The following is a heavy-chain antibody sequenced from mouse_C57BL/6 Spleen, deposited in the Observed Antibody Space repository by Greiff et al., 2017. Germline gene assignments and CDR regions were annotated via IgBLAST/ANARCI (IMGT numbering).Heavy chain of an antibody. D-gene: IGHD1-2*01. CDR1: GYAFSSSW. J-gene: IGHJ2*01. CDR2: IYPGDGDT. Sequence: QVQLQQSGPELVKPGASVKISCKASGYAFSSSWMNWVKQRPGKGLEWIGRIYPGDGDTNYNGKFKGKATLTADKSSSTAYMQLSSLTSEDSAVYFCARSATGDFDYWGQGTTLTVSS. V-gene: IGHV1-82*01. CDR3: ARSATGDFDY.